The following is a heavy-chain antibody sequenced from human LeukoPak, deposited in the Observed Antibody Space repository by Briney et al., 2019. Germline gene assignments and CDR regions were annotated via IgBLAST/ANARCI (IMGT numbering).Heavy chain of an antibody. CDR2: ISYDGSNK. J-gene: IGHJ4*02. Sequence: GRSLRLSCAASGFTFSSYGMHWVRQAPGKGLEWVAVISYDGSNKFYAESVKGRFTITRGNPKNTLYLQVNSLRAEDTAVYYCAKGLIVGTYSGALDNWGQGTLVTVSS. CDR1: GFTFSSYG. CDR3: AKGLIVGTYSGALDN. D-gene: IGHD1-26*01. V-gene: IGHV3-30*18.